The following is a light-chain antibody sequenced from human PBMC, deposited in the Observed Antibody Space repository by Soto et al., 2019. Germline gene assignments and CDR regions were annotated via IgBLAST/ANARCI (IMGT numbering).Light chain of an antibody. V-gene: IGKV1-39*01. Sequence: DIQMTQSPSSLSASVGNRVTITCRASQSISTYLNWYQKKPGKAPNLLIYDASRLQSGVPSRFSGSGGGTDFTLTISSLQPEDFATYYCQQLNSYPPTFGQGTRREIK. J-gene: IGKJ5*01. CDR1: QSISTY. CDR3: QQLNSYPPT. CDR2: DAS.